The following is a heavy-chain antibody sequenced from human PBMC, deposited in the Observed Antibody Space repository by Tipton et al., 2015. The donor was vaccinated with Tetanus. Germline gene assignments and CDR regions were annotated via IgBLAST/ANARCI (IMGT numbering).Heavy chain of an antibody. V-gene: IGHV3-33*01. CDR1: GFIFSSYG. CDR2: SWYDGTDK. Sequence: SLRLSCAASGFIFSSYGIHWVRQAPGKGLEWVAVSWYDGTDKYYADSVKGRFTISRDNSKNILYQQMNSLRAEDTAVYYCAREADCSGGSCFSGGFDNWGQGTQVTVSS. D-gene: IGHD2-15*01. CDR3: AREADCSGGSCFSGGFDN. J-gene: IGHJ4*02.